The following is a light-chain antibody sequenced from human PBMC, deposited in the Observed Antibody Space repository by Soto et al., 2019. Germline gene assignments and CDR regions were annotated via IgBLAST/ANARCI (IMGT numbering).Light chain of an antibody. Sequence: DIQMTQSPSTLSASVGDRVTITCRASQTINNWLAWYQQKPGKAPKLLIYKASSLESGVPSRFGGSGSGTEFTLTSSSLQPDDFATYYCQQYNNYLRTFGQGTKVDIK. CDR1: QTINNW. V-gene: IGKV1-5*03. CDR3: QQYNNYLRT. CDR2: KAS. J-gene: IGKJ1*01.